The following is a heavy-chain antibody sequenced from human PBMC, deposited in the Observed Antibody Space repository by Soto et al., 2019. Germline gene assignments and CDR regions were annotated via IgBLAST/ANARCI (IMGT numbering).Heavy chain of an antibody. Sequence: SETLSLTCTGSGGSISSGDYYWSWIRQPPGKGLEWIGYIYYSGSTYYNPSLRSRVTISVDTSKNQFSLKLSSVTAADTAVYYCVSLYYGGKKKVFAYCGQGTLVTVSS. CDR1: GGSISSGDYY. CDR3: VSLYYGGKKKVFAY. V-gene: IGHV4-30-4*01. J-gene: IGHJ4*02. D-gene: IGHD4-17*01. CDR2: IYYSGST.